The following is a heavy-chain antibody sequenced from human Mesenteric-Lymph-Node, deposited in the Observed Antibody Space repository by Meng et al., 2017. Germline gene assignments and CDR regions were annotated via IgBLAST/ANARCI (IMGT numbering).Heavy chain of an antibody. CDR3: AREVKYYYDSSGYVDY. CDR1: GGSISSGSYY. Sequence: SETLSSTCTVSGGSISSGSYYWSWIRQPAGKGLEWIGRIYTSGSTNYNPSLKSRVTISVDTSKHQFSLKLSSVTAADTAVYYCAREVKYYYDSSGYVDYWGQGTLVTVSS. D-gene: IGHD3-22*01. V-gene: IGHV4-61*02. J-gene: IGHJ4*02. CDR2: IYTSGST.